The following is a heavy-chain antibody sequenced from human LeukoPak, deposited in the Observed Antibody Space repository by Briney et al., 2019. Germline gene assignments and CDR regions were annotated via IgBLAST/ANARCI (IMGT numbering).Heavy chain of an antibody. V-gene: IGHV4-34*01. CDR3: ATEYYFAMDV. Sequence: SETLSPTCAVYGGSFSGYYWSWIRQPPGKGLEWIGEINHSGSTNYNPSLKSRVTISVDTSKNQFSLKLSSVTAADTAVYFCATEYYFAMDVWGQGTTVTVSS. CDR1: GGSFSGYY. CDR2: INHSGST. J-gene: IGHJ6*02.